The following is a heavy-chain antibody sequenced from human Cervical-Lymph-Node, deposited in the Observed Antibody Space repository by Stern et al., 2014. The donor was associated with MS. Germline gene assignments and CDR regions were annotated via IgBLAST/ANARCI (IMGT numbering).Heavy chain of an antibody. CDR1: GYTFTDYY. CDR3: AGASTAGNNYYDGVDV. CDR2: INPNNGGT. J-gene: IGHJ6*02. Sequence: QVQLVQSGAEVKNPGASVKVSCKASGYTFTDYYMQWMRQAPGQGLEWMGWINPNNGGTKSAQKFQGWVTMTRDTSTNTAYMEVRRLISCDTAIYYCAGASTAGNNYYDGVDVWGQGTTVTVTS. D-gene: IGHD1/OR15-1a*01. V-gene: IGHV1-2*04.